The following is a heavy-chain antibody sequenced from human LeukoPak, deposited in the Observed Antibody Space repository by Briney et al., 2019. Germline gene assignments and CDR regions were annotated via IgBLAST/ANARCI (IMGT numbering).Heavy chain of an antibody. D-gene: IGHD2-21*01. Sequence: SETLSLTCTVSGGSISSYYWSWIRQPAGKGLEFIGHIYSSGSTHYNPSLKSRVTISVDTSKNQISLKLSSMTAADTAVYYCARVGGDYSYYYMDVWGKGTSVTVSS. V-gene: IGHV4-4*07. CDR1: GGSISSYY. J-gene: IGHJ6*03. CDR3: ARVGGDYSYYYMDV. CDR2: IYSSGST.